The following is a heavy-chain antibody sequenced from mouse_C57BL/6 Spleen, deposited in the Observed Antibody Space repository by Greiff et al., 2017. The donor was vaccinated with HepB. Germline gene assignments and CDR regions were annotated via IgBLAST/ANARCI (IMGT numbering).Heavy chain of an antibody. CDR2: INPSTGGT. CDR1: GYSFTGYY. V-gene: IGHV1-42*01. Sequence: EVQLQQSGPELVKPGASVKISCKASGYSFTGYYMNWVKQSPEKSLEWIGEINPSTGGTTYNQKFKAKATLTVDKSSSTAYMQLKSLTSEDSAVYYCARYDYYGSPYAMDYWGQGTSVTVSS. CDR3: ARYDYYGSPYAMDY. J-gene: IGHJ4*01. D-gene: IGHD1-1*01.